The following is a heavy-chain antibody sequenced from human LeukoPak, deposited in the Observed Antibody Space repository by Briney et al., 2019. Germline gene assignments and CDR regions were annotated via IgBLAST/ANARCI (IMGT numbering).Heavy chain of an antibody. CDR2: ISWNSGSI. CDR1: GFTFDDYA. CDR3: AKSAASAEYFQH. V-gene: IGHV3-9*01. Sequence: PGRSLRLSCAASGFTFDDYAMHWVRQAPGKGLEWVSGISWNSGSIGYADSVKGRFTISRDNAKNSLYLQMNSLRAEDTALYYCAKSAASAEYFQHWGQGTLVTVSS. D-gene: IGHD6-13*01. J-gene: IGHJ1*01.